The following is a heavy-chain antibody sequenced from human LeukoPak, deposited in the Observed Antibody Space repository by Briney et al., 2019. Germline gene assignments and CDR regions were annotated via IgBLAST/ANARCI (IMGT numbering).Heavy chain of an antibody. CDR1: GYTFTGYY. Sequence: ASVKVSCKASGYTFTGYYMHWVRQAPGQGLEWMGRINPNSGGTNYAQKFQGRVTMTRDTSISTAYMELSRLRPDDTAVYYCARDIEYSSSFDYWGQGTLVTVSS. CDR3: ARDIEYSSSFDY. V-gene: IGHV1-2*06. D-gene: IGHD6-6*01. J-gene: IGHJ4*02. CDR2: INPNSGGT.